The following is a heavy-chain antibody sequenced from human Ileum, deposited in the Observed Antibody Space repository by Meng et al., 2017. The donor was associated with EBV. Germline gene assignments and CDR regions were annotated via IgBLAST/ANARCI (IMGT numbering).Heavy chain of an antibody. CDR2: INHSGST. Sequence: QVPLQQWGEGLLKPSGTLSLTCAVYGGFFSGYYWSWIRQSPGKGLEWIGEINHSGSTNYNPSLKSRVTISVDTSKNQFSLKLTSVTAADTAVYYCAREARSSGYHPGIGPWGQGTLVTVSS. CDR1: GGFFSGYY. V-gene: IGHV4-34*02. J-gene: IGHJ5*02. CDR3: AREARSSGYHPGIGP. D-gene: IGHD3-22*01.